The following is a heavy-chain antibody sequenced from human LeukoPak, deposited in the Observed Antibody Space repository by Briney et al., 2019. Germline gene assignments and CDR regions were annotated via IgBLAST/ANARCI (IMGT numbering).Heavy chain of an antibody. D-gene: IGHD1-1*01. CDR1: GFTFSTYA. V-gene: IGHV3-23*01. Sequence: GGSLRLSCAASGFTFSTYAMIWVRQAPGEGREWISSISGSAASTYYADSVKGRFTISRDNSKSTLYLQMDSLRAEDTAVYYCARDFSAKTADYWGQGTLVTVSS. J-gene: IGHJ4*02. CDR3: ARDFSAKTADY. CDR2: ISGSAAST.